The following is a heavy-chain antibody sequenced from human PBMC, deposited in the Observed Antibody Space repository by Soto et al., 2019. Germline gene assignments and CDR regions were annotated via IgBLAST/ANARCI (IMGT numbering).Heavy chain of an antibody. Sequence: SETLSLTCAVSGGSIRSGGYSWSWIRQPPGKGLEWIGYIYHSGSTYYNPSLKSRVTISVDRSKNQFSLKLSSVTAADTAVYYCARSYCSGGRCNWFDPWGQGTLVTVSS. J-gene: IGHJ5*02. CDR2: IYHSGST. D-gene: IGHD2-15*01. CDR1: GGSIRSGGYS. CDR3: ARSYCSGGRCNWFDP. V-gene: IGHV4-30-2*01.